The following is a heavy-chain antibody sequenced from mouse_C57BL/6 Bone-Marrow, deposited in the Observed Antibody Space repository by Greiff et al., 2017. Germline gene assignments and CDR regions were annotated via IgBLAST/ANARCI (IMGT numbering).Heavy chain of an antibody. CDR3: DKGNGGFAY. D-gene: IGHD2-1*01. J-gene: IGHJ3*01. V-gene: IGHV1-69*01. CDR2: IDPTDSYT. Sequence: QVQLQQPEAELVIPGASVKLSCKASGYTFTSYWIHWVKQRPGQGLEWIGEIDPTDSYTNYNQKFKGKSTLTVDKSSSTAYMQLSSLTSEDSAAYYCDKGNGGFAYWGQGTLVTVSA. CDR1: GYTFTSYW.